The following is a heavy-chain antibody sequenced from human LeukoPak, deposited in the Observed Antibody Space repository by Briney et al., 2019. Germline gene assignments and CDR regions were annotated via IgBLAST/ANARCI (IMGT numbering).Heavy chain of an antibody. CDR2: IKQDGSEK. V-gene: IGHV3-7*01. CDR3: ARQVRPDV. J-gene: IGHJ6*04. Sequence: PGGSLRLSCAASGFTFSNHGMNWVRQAPGKGLEWVANIKQDGSEKYYVDSVKGRFTISRDNAKNSLYLQMNSLRAEDTAVYYCARQVRPDVWGKGTTVTVSS. CDR1: GFTFSNHG.